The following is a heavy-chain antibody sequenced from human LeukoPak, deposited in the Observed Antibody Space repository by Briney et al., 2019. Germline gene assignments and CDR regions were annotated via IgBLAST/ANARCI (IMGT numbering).Heavy chain of an antibody. V-gene: IGHV3-21*01. Sequence: GGSLRLSCAASGFTFSSYSMNWVRQAPGKGLEWVLSISSSSSYIYYADSVKGRFTISRDNAKNSLYLQMNSLRAEDTAVYYCARDSSGSYNLDYFDYWGQGTLVTVSS. CDR1: GFTFSSYS. J-gene: IGHJ4*02. D-gene: IGHD3-10*01. CDR2: ISSSSSYI. CDR3: ARDSSGSYNLDYFDY.